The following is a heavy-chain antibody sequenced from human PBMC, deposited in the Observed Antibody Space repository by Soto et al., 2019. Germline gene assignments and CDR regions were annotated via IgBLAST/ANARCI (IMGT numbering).Heavy chain of an antibody. J-gene: IGHJ6*02. CDR2: IYHSGST. D-gene: IGHD5-12*01. CDR1: GGSISSSNW. V-gene: IGHV4-4*02. CDR3: ARDSRDGYDGAYYYGMDV. Sequence: PSETLSLTCAVSGGSISSSNWWSWVRQPPGKGLEWIGEIYHSGSTNYNPSLKSRVTISVDKSKNQFSLKLSSVTAADTAVYYCARDSRDGYDGAYYYGMDVWGQGTTVTVSS.